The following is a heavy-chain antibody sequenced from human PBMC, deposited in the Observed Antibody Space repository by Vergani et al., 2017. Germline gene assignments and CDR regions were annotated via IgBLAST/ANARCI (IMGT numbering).Heavy chain of an antibody. J-gene: IGHJ4*02. CDR3: MQDLGGATGF. CDR1: GFSFPGYA. D-gene: IGHD3-16*01. Sequence: EVQLLESGGGLVQPGGSLRLSCEASGFSFPGYAMSWVRQAPGKGLEWVSSVSGSSATPYYADSVKGRFTISRDNSKNMIYLQMNSLRAEDSAVYYCMQDLGGATGFWGLGTLVTVSS. V-gene: IGHV3-23*01. CDR2: VSGSSATP.